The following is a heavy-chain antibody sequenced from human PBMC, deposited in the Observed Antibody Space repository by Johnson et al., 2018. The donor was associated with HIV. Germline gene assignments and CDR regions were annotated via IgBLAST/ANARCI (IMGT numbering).Heavy chain of an antibody. J-gene: IGHJ3*02. CDR2: ISSSGAGI. V-gene: IGHV3-11*04. CDR3: AKLRSGSYAVDAFDI. D-gene: IGHD1-26*01. Sequence: QVQLVESGGGLVKPGGSLRLSCAVSGFKFSDFYMTWIRQVPGKGLECVAYISSSGAGIYYADSVRGRFTISRDNSKNTLYLQMNNLGPEDTAVYYCAKLRSGSYAVDAFDIWGQGTMVTVSS. CDR1: GFKFSDFY.